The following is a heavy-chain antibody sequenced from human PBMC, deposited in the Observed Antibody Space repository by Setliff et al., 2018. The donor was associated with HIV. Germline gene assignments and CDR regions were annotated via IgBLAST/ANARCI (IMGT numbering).Heavy chain of an antibody. V-gene: IGHV1-18*01. CDR2: ISAYNGDT. J-gene: IGHJ3*02. CDR3: GAGGYQNAFDI. CDR1: GGTFSSSA. Sequence: ASVKVSCKASGGTFSSSAISWVRQAPGQGLEWVGWISAYNGDTKYAQKLQGRVTMTTDTSTSTAYMELRSLRSDDTAVYYCGAGGYQNAFDIWGQGTMVTVSS. D-gene: IGHD3-22*01.